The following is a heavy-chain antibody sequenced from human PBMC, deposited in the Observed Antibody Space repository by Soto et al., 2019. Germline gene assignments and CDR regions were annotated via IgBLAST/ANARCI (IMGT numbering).Heavy chain of an antibody. Sequence: GESLKISCQGSGYSFSAYWIGWVRQMPGKGLEWMGIIFPGDSDTRYRPSFQGQVTISVDMSINTAYLQWSSLKASDTAMYFCARGGIIGTATDYWGQGTQVTVSS. V-gene: IGHV5-51*01. J-gene: IGHJ4*02. CDR3: ARGGIIGTATDY. D-gene: IGHD1-7*01. CDR1: GYSFSAYW. CDR2: IFPGDSDT.